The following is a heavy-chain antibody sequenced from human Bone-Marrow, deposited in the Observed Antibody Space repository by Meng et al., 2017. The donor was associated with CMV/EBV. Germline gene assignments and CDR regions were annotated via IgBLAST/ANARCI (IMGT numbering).Heavy chain of an antibody. V-gene: IGHV1-2*02. D-gene: IGHD3-10*01. Sequence: YTFTGYYMHWVRQAPGQGLEWMGWINPNSGGTNYAQKFQGRVTMTRDTSISTAYMELSRLRSDDTAVYYCARDAHYYGSGSMDHDYWGQGTLVTVSS. CDR1: YTFTGYY. CDR2: INPNSGGT. CDR3: ARDAHYYGSGSMDHDY. J-gene: IGHJ4*02.